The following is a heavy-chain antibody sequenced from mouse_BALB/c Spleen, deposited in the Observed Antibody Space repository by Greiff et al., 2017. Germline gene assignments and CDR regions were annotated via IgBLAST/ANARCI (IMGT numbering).Heavy chain of an antibody. CDR2: IYPSDSYT. CDR3: IYDYEGFAY. Sequence: VKLQQPGAELVRPGASVKLSCKASGYTFTSYWINWVKQRPGQGLEWIGNIYPSDSYTNYNQKFKDKATLTVDKSSSTAYMQLSSPTSEDSAVYYCIYDYEGFAYWGQGTLVTVSA. V-gene: IGHV1-69*02. CDR1: GYTFTSYW. D-gene: IGHD2-4*01. J-gene: IGHJ3*01.